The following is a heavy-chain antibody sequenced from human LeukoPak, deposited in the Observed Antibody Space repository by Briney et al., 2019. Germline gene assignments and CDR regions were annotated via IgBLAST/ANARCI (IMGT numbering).Heavy chain of an antibody. D-gene: IGHD2-2*01. V-gene: IGHV4-59*01. CDR2: IYYSGST. Sequence: GSLRLSCAASGFTFSSYAMSWIRQPPGKGLEWIGYIYYSGSTNYNPSLKSRVTISVDTSKNQFSLKLSSVIAADTAVYYCARTTEGYCSSASCFGFSYSYYMGVWGKGTTVTISS. CDR1: GFTFSSYA. CDR3: ARTTEGYCSSASCFGFSYSYYMGV. J-gene: IGHJ6*03.